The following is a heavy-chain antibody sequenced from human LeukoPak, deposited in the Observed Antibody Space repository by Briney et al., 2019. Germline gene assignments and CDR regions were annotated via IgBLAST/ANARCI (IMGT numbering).Heavy chain of an antibody. J-gene: IGHJ3*02. V-gene: IGHV5-51*01. Sequence: GESLKISCKGSGYSFISYWIGWVRQAPGKGLEWMAIIYPSDSDTRYSPSFQGQVTISADKSISTAYLQWSSLKASDTAMYYCARPFDTAMDDAFDIWGQGTMVTVSS. CDR2: IYPSDSDT. CDR1: GYSFISYW. CDR3: ARPFDTAMDDAFDI. D-gene: IGHD5-18*01.